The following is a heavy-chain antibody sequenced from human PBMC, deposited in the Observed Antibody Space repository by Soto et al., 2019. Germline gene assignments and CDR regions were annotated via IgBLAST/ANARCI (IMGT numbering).Heavy chain of an antibody. Sequence: GGSLRLSCVASGFTFSNFWMSWVRQAPGKGLEWVANIKGDGSNKYYADSVKGRFTISRDNSKNTLYLQMNSLRAEDTAVYYCARDYCSGGSCYSSYYYGMDVWGQGTTVTVSS. CDR3: ARDYCSGGSCYSSYYYGMDV. CDR2: IKGDGSNK. V-gene: IGHV3-7*01. D-gene: IGHD2-15*01. J-gene: IGHJ6*02. CDR1: GFTFSNFW.